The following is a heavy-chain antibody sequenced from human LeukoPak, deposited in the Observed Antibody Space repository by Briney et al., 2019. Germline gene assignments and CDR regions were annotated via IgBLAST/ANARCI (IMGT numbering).Heavy chain of an antibody. V-gene: IGHV4-31*03. J-gene: IGHJ6*02. CDR1: GGSISSGGYY. CDR2: IYYSGST. CDR3: ARDSAAGTVWGPFYYYGMDV. Sequence: SETLSLTCTVSGGSISSGGYYWSWMRQHPGKGLEWIGYIYYSGSTYYNPSLKSRVTISVDTSKNQFPLKLSSVTAADTAVYYCARDSAAGTVWGPFYYYGMDVWGQGTMVTVSS. D-gene: IGHD6-13*01.